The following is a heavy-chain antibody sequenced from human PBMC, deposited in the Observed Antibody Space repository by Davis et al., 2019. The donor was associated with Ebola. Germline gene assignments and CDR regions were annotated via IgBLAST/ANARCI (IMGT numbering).Heavy chain of an antibody. CDR1: GFTFSSYS. J-gene: IGHJ4*02. D-gene: IGHD2-21*01. CDR2: ISSSSSNI. V-gene: IGHV3-21*01. CDR3: ARGPFVKVCGGDCYLNY. Sequence: PGGSLRLSCAASGFTFSSYSMNWVRQAPGKGLEWVSSISSSSSNIYYADSVKGRITISRDDAKNSLYLQMNSLRAEDTAVYYCARGPFVKVCGGDCYLNYWGQGTLVTVSS.